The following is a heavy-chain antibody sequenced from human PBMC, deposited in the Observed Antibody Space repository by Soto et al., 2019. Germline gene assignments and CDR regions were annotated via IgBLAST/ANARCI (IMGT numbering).Heavy chain of an antibody. CDR1: GGSISSGGYY. CDR3: ARGRKLGYSGYDFFDY. J-gene: IGHJ4*01. Sequence: QVQLQESGPGLVKPSQTLSLTCTVSGGSISSGGYYWSWIRQHPGKGLEWIGYIYYSGSTYYNPSLKSRVTISVDTSKNQFSLKLSSVTAADTSVYYCARGRKLGYSGYDFFDYWGHGTLVTVSS. D-gene: IGHD5-12*01. V-gene: IGHV4-31*03. CDR2: IYYSGST.